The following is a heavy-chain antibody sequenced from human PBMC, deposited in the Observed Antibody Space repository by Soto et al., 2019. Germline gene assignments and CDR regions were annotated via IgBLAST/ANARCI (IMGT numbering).Heavy chain of an antibody. D-gene: IGHD4-17*01. Sequence: EVQLVESGGALIQPGGSLRLSCAASGLNVASSYLSWVRRAPGKGLEWVSGLYSGGGTYYADSVRGRFTISRDNSKNQLFLQMDNLRVDDTAVYYCARDKDPGDYTFDYWGRGTLVTVS. V-gene: IGHV3-53*01. CDR2: LYSGGGT. J-gene: IGHJ4*02. CDR1: GLNVASSY. CDR3: ARDKDPGDYTFDY.